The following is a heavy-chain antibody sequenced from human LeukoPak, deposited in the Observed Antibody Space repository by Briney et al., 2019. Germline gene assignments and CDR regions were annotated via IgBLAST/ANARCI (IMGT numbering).Heavy chain of an antibody. CDR1: VFTFSSYS. J-gene: IGHJ4*02. CDR3: ARDITWHFGY. V-gene: IGHV3-21*06. D-gene: IGHD1-14*01. CDR2: ISSSSSYI. Sequence: PGGSLTLSYTASVFTFSSYSMNWLPQATGKGLEWGSSISSSSSYIYYADSVKGRFTISRDNAKNAQYLQMNSQRAEDTAVYYCARDITWHFGYWGQGTLVTVSS.